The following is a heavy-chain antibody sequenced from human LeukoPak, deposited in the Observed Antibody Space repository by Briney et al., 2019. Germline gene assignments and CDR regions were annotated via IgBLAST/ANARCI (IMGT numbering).Heavy chain of an antibody. CDR1: GDSVSNNNAA. Sequence: SQTLSLICAISGDSVSNNNAAWNWIGQSPSRGLEWLGRTYYRSQWRNEYAESVRSRIFINADTSKNQFSLQLDSVTPEDTAVYFCARYRIGSVRYGDVWGQGTTVTVSS. CDR3: ARYRIGSVRYGDV. J-gene: IGHJ6*02. CDR2: TYYRSQWRN. D-gene: IGHD3-9*01. V-gene: IGHV6-1*01.